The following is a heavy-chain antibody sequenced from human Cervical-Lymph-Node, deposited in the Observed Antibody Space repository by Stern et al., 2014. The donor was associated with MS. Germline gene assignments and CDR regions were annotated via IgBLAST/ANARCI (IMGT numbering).Heavy chain of an antibody. CDR3: ARRAAAVTYWYFDL. J-gene: IGHJ2*01. Sequence: EVQLEESGGDVVRPGGSLRLSCVASGFTFDDYGMGWVRPAPGKGLEWVSGVNWNGATTGYTDSMKGRFTVSRDNAKNSLYLQMHSLRAEDTAFYYCARRAAAVTYWYFDLWGRGTLVTVSS. V-gene: IGHV3-20*04. CDR2: VNWNGATT. D-gene: IGHD6-13*01. CDR1: GFTFDDYG.